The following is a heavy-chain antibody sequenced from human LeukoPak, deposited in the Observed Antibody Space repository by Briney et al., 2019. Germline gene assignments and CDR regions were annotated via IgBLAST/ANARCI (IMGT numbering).Heavy chain of an antibody. CDR3: ARSEASSGWPYYFDY. CDR2: ISAYNGNT. CDR1: GYTFTSYG. Sequence: ASVKVSGKASGYTFTSYGISWVRQAPGQGLEWMGWISAYNGNTNYAQKLQGRVTMTTDSSTSTAYMELRSLRSDDTAVYYCARSEASSGWPYYFDYWGQGTLVTVSS. D-gene: IGHD6-19*01. V-gene: IGHV1-18*01. J-gene: IGHJ4*02.